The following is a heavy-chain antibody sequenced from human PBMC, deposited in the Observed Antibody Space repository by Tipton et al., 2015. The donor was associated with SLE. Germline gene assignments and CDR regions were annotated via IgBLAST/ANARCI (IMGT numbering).Heavy chain of an antibody. CDR2: IYYSGNS. J-gene: IGHJ4*02. D-gene: IGHD3-22*01. CDR1: GDSISSTNYF. Sequence: TLSLTCSVSGDSISSTNYFWGWIRQPPGKGLEWLGIIYYSGNSYFNPSLKSRVTIPLDTSKNQLSLKLNSVTAADTAVYYCARLNFLSMTARFSFDYWGQGSLVTVSS. CDR3: ARLNFLSMTARFSFDY. V-gene: IGHV4-39*07.